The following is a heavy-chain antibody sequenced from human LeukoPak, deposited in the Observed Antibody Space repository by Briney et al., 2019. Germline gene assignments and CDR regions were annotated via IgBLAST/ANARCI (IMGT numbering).Heavy chain of an antibody. V-gene: IGHV3-7*01. Sequence: PGGSLRLSCAASGFTFSSYWMSWVRQAPGKGLEWVANIKQDGSEKYYVDSVKGRFTISRDNAKNSLYLQMNSLRAEDTAVYYCAREFGQKKALLDGYPYTPPDYWGQGTLVTVSS. CDR3: AREFGQKKALLDGYPYTPPDY. CDR1: GFTFSSYW. CDR2: IKQDGSEK. J-gene: IGHJ4*02. D-gene: IGHD5-18*01.